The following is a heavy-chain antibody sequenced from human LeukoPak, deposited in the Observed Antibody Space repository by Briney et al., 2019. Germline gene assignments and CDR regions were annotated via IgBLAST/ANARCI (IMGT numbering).Heavy chain of an antibody. CDR1: GDSISSYY. J-gene: IGHJ4*02. Sequence: SETLSLTCTVSGDSISSYYWSWIRQPAGKGLEWIGHIHSSGSTNYNPSLKSRVAMSVDTSKNQFSLKLTSVTAADTAVYYCARDRGKGQLLLEGWGQGTLVTVSS. CDR3: ARDRGKGQLLLEG. CDR2: IHSSGST. D-gene: IGHD2-15*01. V-gene: IGHV4-4*07.